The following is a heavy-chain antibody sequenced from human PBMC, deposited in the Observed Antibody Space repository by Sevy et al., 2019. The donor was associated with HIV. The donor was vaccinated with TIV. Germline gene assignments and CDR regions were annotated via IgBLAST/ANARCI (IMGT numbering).Heavy chain of an antibody. CDR1: GFTFDDYG. CDR2: INWNGGST. D-gene: IGHD2-2*01. CDR3: ARDSPGSLVVPAAIVNDY. Sequence: GESLKISCAASGFTFDDYGMSWVRQAPGKGLEWVSGINWNGGSTGYADSVKGRFTISRDNAKNSLYLQMNSLRAEDTALYHCARDSPGSLVVPAAIVNDYWGQGTLVTVSS. V-gene: IGHV3-20*01. J-gene: IGHJ4*02.